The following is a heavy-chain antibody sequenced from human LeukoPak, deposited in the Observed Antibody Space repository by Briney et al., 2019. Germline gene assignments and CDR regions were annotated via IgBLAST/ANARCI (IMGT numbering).Heavy chain of an antibody. CDR1: GGSFSGYY. J-gene: IGHJ4*02. CDR3: ARVFPMVRGVITHFDY. D-gene: IGHD3-10*01. V-gene: IGHV4-34*01. Sequence: SETLSLTCAVYGGSFSGYYWSWIRQPPGKGLEWIGEINHNESTNYNPSLKSRVTISVDTSKNQFSLKLNSVTAADTAVYYCARVFPMVRGVITHFDYWGQGTLVTVSS. CDR2: INHNEST.